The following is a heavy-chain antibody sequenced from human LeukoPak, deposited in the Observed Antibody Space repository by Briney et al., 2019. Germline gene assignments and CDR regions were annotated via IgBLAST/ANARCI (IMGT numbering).Heavy chain of an antibody. D-gene: IGHD1-26*01. CDR3: AREGVPGATAHHYDY. Sequence: GGSLRLSCAVTGFTFDTYWMSWVRQVPGKGLEWVANINQDGSAKYYVDSVKDRFTISRDNAKDSLYLQMNSLRAEDTGVYYCAREGVPGATAHHYDYWGQGSLVTVSS. J-gene: IGHJ4*02. V-gene: IGHV3-7*01. CDR2: INQDGSAK. CDR1: GFTFDTYW.